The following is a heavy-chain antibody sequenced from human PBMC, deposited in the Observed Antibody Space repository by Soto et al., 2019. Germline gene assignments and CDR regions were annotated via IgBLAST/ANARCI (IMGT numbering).Heavy chain of an antibody. D-gene: IGHD5-18*01. CDR3: ARHQRGYNKIRSLFDY. Sequence: TLSLTCTVSGGSISSSSYYWGWIRQPPGKGLEWIGSIYYSGSTYYNPSLKSRVTISVDTSKNQFSLKLSSVTAADTAVYYCARHQRGYNKIRSLFDYWGQGTLVTVSS. V-gene: IGHV4-39*01. J-gene: IGHJ4*02. CDR1: GGSISSSSYY. CDR2: IYYSGST.